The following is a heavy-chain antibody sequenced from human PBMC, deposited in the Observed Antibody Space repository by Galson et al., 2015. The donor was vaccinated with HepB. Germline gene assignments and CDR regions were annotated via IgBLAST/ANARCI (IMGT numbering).Heavy chain of an antibody. Sequence: SVKVSCKVSGYTLTELSMHWVRQAPGQGLEWMGGIIPIFGTANYAQKFQGRVTITADESTSTAYMELSSLRSEDTAVYYCARSGPYSSSVDFDYWGQGTLVTVSS. CDR2: IIPIFGTA. CDR1: GYTLTELS. D-gene: IGHD6-13*01. J-gene: IGHJ4*02. CDR3: ARSGPYSSSVDFDY. V-gene: IGHV1-69*13.